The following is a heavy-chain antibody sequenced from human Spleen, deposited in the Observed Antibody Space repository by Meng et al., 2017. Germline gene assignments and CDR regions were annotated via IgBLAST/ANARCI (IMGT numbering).Heavy chain of an antibody. D-gene: IGHD2-21*01. V-gene: IGHV4-4*02. CDR1: GDSISSRDW. CDR2: ISQGSGRT. J-gene: IGHJ5*02. Sequence: VQLQESGPGLVKPSGPRSLTCAVSGDSISSRDWWTWVRQPPGKGLEWIGEISQGSGRTNYNPSLKSRVTISLDKSKNQFSLNVNSVTAADTAVYYCVRNEGYSFGAWGQGTLVTVSS. CDR3: VRNEGYSFGA.